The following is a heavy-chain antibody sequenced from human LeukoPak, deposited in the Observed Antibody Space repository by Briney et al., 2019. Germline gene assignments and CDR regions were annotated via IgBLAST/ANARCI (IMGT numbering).Heavy chain of an antibody. J-gene: IGHJ4*02. CDR2: IGAYNGNT. Sequence: GASVKVSCKASGYTFTSYGINWVRQAPGQGLEWMGWIGAYNGNTNYAQKVQGRVTMTTDTSTSTAYMELRSLRSDDTAVYYCARGRHYYGSGMPSDYWGQGTLVTVSS. CDR3: ARGRHYYGSGMPSDY. V-gene: IGHV1-18*01. CDR1: GYTFTSYG. D-gene: IGHD3-10*01.